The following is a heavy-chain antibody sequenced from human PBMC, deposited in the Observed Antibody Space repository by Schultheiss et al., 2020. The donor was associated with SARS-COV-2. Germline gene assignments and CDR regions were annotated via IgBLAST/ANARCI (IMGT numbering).Heavy chain of an antibody. Sequence: GESLKISCTASGFTFGDYAVNWVRQAPGKGLEWVGFIRSKAYGGTTEYAASVKGRFTISRDDSKSIAYLQMNSLKTEDTAVYYCAKDRIAAAGYFDYWGQGTLVTVSS. J-gene: IGHJ4*02. D-gene: IGHD6-13*01. CDR2: IRSKAYGGTT. V-gene: IGHV3-49*04. CDR1: GFTFGDYA. CDR3: AKDRIAAAGYFDY.